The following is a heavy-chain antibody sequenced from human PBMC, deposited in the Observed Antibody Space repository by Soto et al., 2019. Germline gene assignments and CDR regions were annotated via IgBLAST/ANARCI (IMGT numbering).Heavy chain of an antibody. CDR2: INHSGST. D-gene: IGHD2-15*01. V-gene: IGHV4-34*01. Sequence: QVQLQQWGAGLLKPSETLSLTCAVYGGSFSGYYWSWIRQPPGKGLEWIGEINHSGSTNYNPSLKSRVTISVDTSKNQFSLKLSSVTAADTAVYYCARLPVDCSGGRCLDYYYYGMDVWGQGTTVTVSS. CDR3: ARLPVDCSGGRCLDYYYYGMDV. CDR1: GGSFSGYY. J-gene: IGHJ6*02.